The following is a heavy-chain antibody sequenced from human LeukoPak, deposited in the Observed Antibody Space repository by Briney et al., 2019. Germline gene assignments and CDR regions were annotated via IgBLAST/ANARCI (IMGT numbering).Heavy chain of an antibody. J-gene: IGHJ4*02. CDR2: ISAYNGNT. D-gene: IGHD6-13*01. CDR3: ARARAGIAAAGSFDY. V-gene: IGHV1-18*01. CDR1: GYTFTSYG. Sequence: ASVKVSCKASGYTFTSYGISWVRQAPGQGLEWMGWISAYNGNTNYAQKLQGRVTMTTDTSTSTAYMELRSLRSDDTAVYYCARARAGIAAAGSFDYWGQGTLVTVSS.